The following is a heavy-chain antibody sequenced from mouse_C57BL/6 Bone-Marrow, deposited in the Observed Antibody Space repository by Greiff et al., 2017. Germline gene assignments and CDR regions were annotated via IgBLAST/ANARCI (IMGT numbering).Heavy chain of an antibody. V-gene: IGHV5-6*01. CDR2: ISSGGSYT. CDR3: ARHSYYAMDY. J-gene: IGHJ4*01. Sequence: EVHLVASGGDLVKPGGSLKLSCAASGFTFSSYGMSWVRQTPDKRLEWVATISSGGSYTYYPDSVKGRFTISRDNAKNTLYLQMSSLKSEDTAMYYCARHSYYAMDYWGQGTSVTVSS. CDR1: GFTFSSYG.